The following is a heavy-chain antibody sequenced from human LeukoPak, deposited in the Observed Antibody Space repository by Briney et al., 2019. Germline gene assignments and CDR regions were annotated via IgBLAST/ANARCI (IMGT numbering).Heavy chain of an antibody. V-gene: IGHV4-34*01. J-gene: IGHJ4*02. D-gene: IGHD3-22*01. CDR3: ARGLKLRADYYDSSGRGYFDY. CDR2: INHSGST. CDR1: GGSFSGYY. Sequence: PSETLSLTCAVYGGSFSGYYWSWIRQPPGKGLERIGEINHSGSTNYNPSLKSRVTISVDTSKNQFSLKLSSVTAADTAVYYCARGLKLRADYYDSSGRGYFDYWGQGTLVTVSS.